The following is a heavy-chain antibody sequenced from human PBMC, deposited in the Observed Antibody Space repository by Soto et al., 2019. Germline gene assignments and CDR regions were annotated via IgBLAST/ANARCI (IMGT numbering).Heavy chain of an antibody. V-gene: IGHV3-21*01. Sequence: EVQLVESGGGLVKPGGSLRLSCAASGFTFSSYSMNWVRQAPGKGLEWVSSISSSSSYIYYADSVKGRFTISRDNAKNSLYLQMNSLGAEDTAVYYCARDLGLGGYYGMDVWGQGTTVTVSS. CDR3: ARDLGLGGYYGMDV. D-gene: IGHD3-16*01. CDR2: ISSSSSYI. J-gene: IGHJ6*02. CDR1: GFTFSSYS.